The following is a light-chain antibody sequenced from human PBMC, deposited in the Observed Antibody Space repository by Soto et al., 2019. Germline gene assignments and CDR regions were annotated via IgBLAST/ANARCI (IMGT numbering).Light chain of an antibody. J-gene: IGKJ4*01. CDR2: GAS. CDR3: QQSGRSPLS. V-gene: IGKV3-20*01. CDR1: QSVSSSY. Sequence: EIVLTQSPGTLSLSPGERATLSCRASQSVSSSYLAWYQQKPGQAPRLLIYGASSRATGIPDRFGGSGSGTDFTLTISRLEPEDFAVYYCQQSGRSPLSFGGGTKVEIK.